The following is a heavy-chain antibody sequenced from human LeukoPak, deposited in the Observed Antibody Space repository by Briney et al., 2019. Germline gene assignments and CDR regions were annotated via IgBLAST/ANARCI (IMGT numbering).Heavy chain of an antibody. CDR3: ARVFIAAAGPHYYYYYMDV. Sequence: GGSLRLSCAASGFTFSSYSMNWVRQAPGKGLEWVSSISSSSSYIYYADSVKGRFTISRDNAKNSLYLQMNSLRAEDTAVYYCARVFIAAAGPHYYYYYMDVWGKGTTVTVSS. V-gene: IGHV3-21*01. CDR2: ISSSSSYI. CDR1: GFTFSSYS. J-gene: IGHJ6*03. D-gene: IGHD6-13*01.